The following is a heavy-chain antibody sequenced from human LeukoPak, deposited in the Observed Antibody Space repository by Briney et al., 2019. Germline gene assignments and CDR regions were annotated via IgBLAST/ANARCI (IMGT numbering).Heavy chain of an antibody. CDR3: AKGSRSIAVDNLCDY. Sequence: GGSLRLSCAASGFTFSNYAMSWVRQAPGKGLEWVSIISSSGGSTYYADSVKGRFIISRDNSKNTLYLQMNSLRAEDTAVYYCAKGSRSIAVDNLCDYWGQGSLVTVSS. J-gene: IGHJ4*02. CDR1: GFTFSNYA. V-gene: IGHV3-23*01. D-gene: IGHD6-19*01. CDR2: ISSSGGST.